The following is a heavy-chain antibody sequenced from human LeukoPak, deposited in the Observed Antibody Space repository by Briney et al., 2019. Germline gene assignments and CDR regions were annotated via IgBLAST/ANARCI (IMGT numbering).Heavy chain of an antibody. D-gene: IGHD3-10*01. CDR3: GLYYYGSGSYYGMDV. Sequence: GGSLRLSCAASGFTVSSNYMSWVRQAPGKGLEWVSVIYSGGSTYYADSVKGRFTISRDNSKNTLYLQMNSLRAEDTAVYYCGLYYYGSGSYYGMDVWGQGTTVTVSS. CDR1: GFTVSSNY. V-gene: IGHV3-66*01. J-gene: IGHJ6*02. CDR2: IYSGGST.